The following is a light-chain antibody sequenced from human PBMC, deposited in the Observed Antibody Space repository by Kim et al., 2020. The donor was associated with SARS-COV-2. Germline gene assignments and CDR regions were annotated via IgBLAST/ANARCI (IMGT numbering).Light chain of an antibody. V-gene: IGLV1-44*01. CDR2: TNN. CDR3: AAWDDSLNGPV. CDR1: SSNIGSNS. Sequence: QSVLTQSPSVSGTPGQRVTFSCSGSSSNIGSNSVNWYQQFPGMAPKLLIYTNNQRFSGVPARFSASKSGTLASLAISGLQSDDEAVYYCAAWDDSLNGPVFGGGTQLTVL. J-gene: IGLJ2*01.